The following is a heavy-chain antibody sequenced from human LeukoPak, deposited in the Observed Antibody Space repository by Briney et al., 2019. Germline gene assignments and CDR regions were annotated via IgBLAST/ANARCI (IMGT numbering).Heavy chain of an antibody. CDR2: IDWDDDK. D-gene: IGHD6-13*01. Sequence: SGPALVKPTQTLTLTCTFSGFPLSTSGMCVSWIRQPPGKALEWLALIDWDDDKYYSTSLKTRLTISKDTSKNQVVLTMTNMDPVDTATYYCARILYGSSSWYGPSNFDYWGQGTLVTVSS. CDR3: ARILYGSSSWYGPSNFDY. V-gene: IGHV2-70*01. J-gene: IGHJ4*02. CDR1: GFPLSTSGMC.